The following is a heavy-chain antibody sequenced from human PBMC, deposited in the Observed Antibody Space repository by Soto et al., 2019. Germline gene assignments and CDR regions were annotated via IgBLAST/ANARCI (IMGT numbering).Heavy chain of an antibody. V-gene: IGHV3-7*03. CDR2: IKQDGSEK. J-gene: IGHJ4*02. CDR1: VFTFSSYW. CDR3: ARVLWFGEFEVDY. Sequence: LRLSCAASVFTFSSYWMSWVRQAPGKGLEWVANIKQDGSEKYYVDSVKGRFTISRDNAKNSLYLQMNSLRAEDTAVYYCARVLWFGEFEVDYWGQGTLVTVSS. D-gene: IGHD3-10*01.